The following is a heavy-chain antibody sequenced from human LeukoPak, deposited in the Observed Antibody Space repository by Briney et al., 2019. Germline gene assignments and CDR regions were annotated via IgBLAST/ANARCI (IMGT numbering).Heavy chain of an antibody. CDR1: GGSLSGYY. Sequence: PSETLSLTCAVYGGSLSGYYWSWIRQPPGKGLEWIGEINHSGSTNYNPSLKSRVTISVDTSKNQFSLKLSSVTAADTAVYYCARGEGTGDIDYWGQGTLVTVSS. CDR2: INHSGST. V-gene: IGHV4-34*01. CDR3: ARGEGTGDIDY. J-gene: IGHJ4*02. D-gene: IGHD2-8*02.